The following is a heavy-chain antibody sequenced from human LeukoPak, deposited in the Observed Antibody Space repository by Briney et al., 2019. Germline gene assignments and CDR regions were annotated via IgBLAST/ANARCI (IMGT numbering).Heavy chain of an antibody. V-gene: IGHV1-2*02. D-gene: IGHD2-15*01. CDR3: ASSYCSGGSCYWFDP. CDR2: INPNSGGT. CDR1: GYTFTGYY. J-gene: IGHJ5*02. Sequence: GASVTVSCTASGYTFTGYYKHWVRQAPGQGLEWMGWINPNSGGTNYAQKFQGRVTMTRDTSISTAYMELSRLRSDDTAVYYCASSYCSGGSCYWFDPWGQGTLVTVSS.